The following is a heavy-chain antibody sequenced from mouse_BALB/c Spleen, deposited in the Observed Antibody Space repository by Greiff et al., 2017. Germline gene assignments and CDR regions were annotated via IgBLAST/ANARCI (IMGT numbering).Heavy chain of an antibody. J-gene: IGHJ3*01. Sequence: VQLQQSGPELVKPGASVKMSCKASGYTFTSYVMHWVKQKPGQGLEWIGYINPYNDGTKYNEKFKGKATLTSDKSSSTAYMELSSLTSEDSAVYYCAREGQLGPFAYWGQGTLVTVSA. CDR3: AREGQLGPFAY. CDR2: INPYNDGT. D-gene: IGHD3-1*01. V-gene: IGHV1-14*01. CDR1: GYTFTSYV.